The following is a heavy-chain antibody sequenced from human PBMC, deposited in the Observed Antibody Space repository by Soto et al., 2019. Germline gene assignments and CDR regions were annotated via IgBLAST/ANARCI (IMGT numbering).Heavy chain of an antibody. J-gene: IGHJ6*02. CDR2: IYYRGST. D-gene: IGHD2-8*01. CDR3: ARYCTNGVCSNPYYYYCMDV. V-gene: IGHV4-30-4*01. Sequence: QVQLQESGPGLVKPSQTLSLTCTVSGDSISSGDYYWSWIRQTPGKGLEWIGYIYYRGSTFYTPSLQSRVTISVDTSKNQFSLNLSSVTAADTAVYYCARYCTNGVCSNPYYYYCMDVWGQGTTVTVSS. CDR1: GDSISSGDYY.